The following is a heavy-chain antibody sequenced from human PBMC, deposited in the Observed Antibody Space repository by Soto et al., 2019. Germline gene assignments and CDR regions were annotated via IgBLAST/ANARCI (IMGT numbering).Heavy chain of an antibody. J-gene: IGHJ4*02. CDR2: IYYSGST. Sequence: PSETLSLTCTVSGGSISSGGYYWSWIRQHPGKGLEWIGYIYYSGSTYYNPSLKSRVTISVDTSKNQFSLKLSSVTAEDTAVYYCAKDRYEEPRYCSSTSCSLLDYWGQGTLVTVSS. V-gene: IGHV4-31*03. CDR1: GGSISSGGYY. CDR3: AKDRYEEPRYCSSTSCSLLDY. D-gene: IGHD2-2*01.